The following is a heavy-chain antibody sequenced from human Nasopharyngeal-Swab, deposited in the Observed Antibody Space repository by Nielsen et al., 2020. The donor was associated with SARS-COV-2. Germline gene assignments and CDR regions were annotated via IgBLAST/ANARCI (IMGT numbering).Heavy chain of an antibody. J-gene: IGHJ4*02. D-gene: IGHD1/OR15-1a*01. V-gene: IGHV3-74*01. CDR3: ASPAGRTKDFDY. CDR2: INSDGSNT. CDR1: GFTFSNYW. Sequence: GESMKISCAASGFTFSNYWMHWVRQAPGKGLGWVSRINSDGSNTNYADSVKGRFTISRDNAKNTLYLQMNSLRAEDTAVYYCASPAGRTKDFDYWGQGTLVTVSS.